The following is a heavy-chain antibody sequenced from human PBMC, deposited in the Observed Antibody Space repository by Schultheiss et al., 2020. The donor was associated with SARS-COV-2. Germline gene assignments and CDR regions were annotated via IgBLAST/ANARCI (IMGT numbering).Heavy chain of an antibody. Sequence: GGSLRLSCAASGFTFDDYAMHWVRQAPGKGLEWVSVIYSGGSTYYADSVKGRFTISRDNAKNSLYLQMNSLRAEDTAVYYCARVWGVINVWGQGTLVTVSS. J-gene: IGHJ4*02. V-gene: IGHV3-66*01. CDR3: ARVWGVINV. CDR1: GFTFDDYA. CDR2: IYSGGST. D-gene: IGHD3-10*01.